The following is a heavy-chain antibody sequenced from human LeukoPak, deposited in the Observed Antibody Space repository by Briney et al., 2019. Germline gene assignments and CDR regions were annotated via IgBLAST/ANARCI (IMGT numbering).Heavy chain of an antibody. CDR1: GGSFSGYY. CDR2: IYYSGST. J-gene: IGHJ4*02. CDR3: ARRASSGWYTFDY. Sequence: SETLSLTCAVYGGSFSGYYWSWIRQPPGKGLEWIGYIYYSGSTNYNPSLKSRVTISVDTSKNQFSLKLSSVTAADTAVYYCARRASSGWYTFDYWGQGTLVTVSS. V-gene: IGHV4-59*08. D-gene: IGHD6-13*01.